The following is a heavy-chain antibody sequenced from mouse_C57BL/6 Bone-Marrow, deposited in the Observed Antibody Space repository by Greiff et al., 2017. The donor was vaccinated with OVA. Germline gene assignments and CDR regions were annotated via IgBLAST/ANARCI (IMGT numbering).Heavy chain of an antibody. CDR3: ASHLFAY. V-gene: IGHV5-4*01. J-gene: IGHJ3*01. Sequence: EVQVVESGGGLVKPGGSLKLSCAASGFTFSSYAMSWVRQTPEKRLEWVATISDGGGYTYYPDNVKGRFTISRDNAKNNLYLQMSHLKSEDTAMYYCASHLFAYWGQGTLVTVSA. CDR2: ISDGGGYT. CDR1: GFTFSSYA.